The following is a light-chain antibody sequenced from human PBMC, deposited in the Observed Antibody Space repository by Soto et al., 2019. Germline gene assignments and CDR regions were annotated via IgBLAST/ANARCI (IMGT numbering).Light chain of an antibody. CDR2: KAS. V-gene: IGKV1-5*03. CDR3: QQYDSCPRT. Sequence: DIQMTQSPSTLSASVGDRVTITCRASQSISSWLAWYQQKPGKAPKLLIYKASSLEIGVPSRFSGSGSGTEFTLSISSLQPDDFATYYCQQYDSCPRTFGQGTKVEIK. CDR1: QSISSW. J-gene: IGKJ1*01.